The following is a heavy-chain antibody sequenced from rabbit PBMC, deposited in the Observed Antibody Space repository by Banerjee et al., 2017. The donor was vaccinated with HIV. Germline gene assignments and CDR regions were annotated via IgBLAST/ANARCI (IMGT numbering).Heavy chain of an antibody. V-gene: IGHV1S45*01. CDR2: IYAGSSGST. D-gene: IGHD4-1*01. CDR3: ARDLAGVIGWNFNL. J-gene: IGHJ4*01. CDR1: EFSFSSSYW. Sequence: QEQLEESGGGLVQPEGSLTLTCTASEFSFSSSYWIYWVRQAPGKGLEWIACIYAGSSGSTYYASWAKGRFTISKTSSTTVTLQMTSLTAADTATYFCARDLAGVIGWNFNLWGQGTLVTVS.